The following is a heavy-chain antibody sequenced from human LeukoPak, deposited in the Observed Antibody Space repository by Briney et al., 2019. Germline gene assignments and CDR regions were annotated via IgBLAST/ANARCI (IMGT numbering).Heavy chain of an antibody. D-gene: IGHD3-22*01. V-gene: IGHV1-46*01. CDR2: INPSGGNT. J-gene: IGHJ4*02. CDR1: GYTFTSYY. CDR3: ARDPSYDSSGYYYGYFDY. Sequence: ASVKVSCKASGYTFTSYYMHWVRQAPGQGPEWMGIINPSGGNTTYAQKFQGGVTMTRDMSTSTVYMELSSLRSEDTAVYYCARDPSYDSSGYYYGYFDYWGQGTLVTVSS.